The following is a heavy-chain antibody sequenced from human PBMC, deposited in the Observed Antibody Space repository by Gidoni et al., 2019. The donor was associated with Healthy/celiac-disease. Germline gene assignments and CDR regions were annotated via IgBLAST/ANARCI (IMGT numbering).Heavy chain of an antibody. V-gene: IGHV3-53*01. CDR2: IYSGGST. D-gene: IGHD6-13*01. J-gene: IGHJ4*02. CDR3: ARGGIAAAGSPFDY. Sequence: EVQLVESGGGLIQPGGSLRLSCAASGFTVSSNYMSWVRQAPGKGLEWVSVIYSGGSTYYADSVKGRFTISRDNSKNTLYLQMNSLRAEDTAVYYCARGGIAAAGSPFDYWGQGTLVTVSS. CDR1: GFTVSSNY.